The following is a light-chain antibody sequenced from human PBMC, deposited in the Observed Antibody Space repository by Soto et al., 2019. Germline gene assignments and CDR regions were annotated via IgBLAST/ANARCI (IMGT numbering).Light chain of an antibody. V-gene: IGLV1-40*01. CDR2: GNS. J-gene: IGLJ2*01. Sequence: QSVLTQPPSVSGAPGQRVTISCTGSSSNIGAGYDVHWYQHLPGTAPKLLIYGNSNRPSGVPDRFSGSKSGTSASLAITGLQAEDAADYYCQSYDSSLSVVFGGGTNLTVL. CDR1: SSNIGAGYD. CDR3: QSYDSSLSVV.